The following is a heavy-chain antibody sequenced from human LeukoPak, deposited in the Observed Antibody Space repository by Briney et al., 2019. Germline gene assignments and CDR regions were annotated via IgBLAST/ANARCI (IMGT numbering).Heavy chain of an antibody. J-gene: IGHJ4*02. CDR1: GFTFNTYG. CDR3: ARRTYTSSAHY. CDR2: ISAYNGNT. Sequence: GGSLRLSCAASGFTFNTYGMSWVRQAPGQGLEWMGWISAYNGNTNYAQKLQGRVTMTTDTSTSTAYMELRSLRSDDTAVYYCARRTYTSSAHYWGQGTLVTVSS. D-gene: IGHD1-1*01. V-gene: IGHV1-18*01.